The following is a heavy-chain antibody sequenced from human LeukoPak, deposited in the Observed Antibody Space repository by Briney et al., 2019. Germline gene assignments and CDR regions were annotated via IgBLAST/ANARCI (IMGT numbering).Heavy chain of an antibody. V-gene: IGHV3-30-3*01. Sequence: GRSLRLSCAASGFTFSSYAMHWVRQAPGKGREWVAVISYDGSNKYYADSVKGRFTISRDNSKTTLYLQMNCPRAEDTAVYYCATDHPEPYGDYGLGAFDIWGQGTMVTVSS. CDR3: ATDHPEPYGDYGLGAFDI. J-gene: IGHJ3*02. D-gene: IGHD4-17*01. CDR2: ISYDGSNK. CDR1: GFTFSSYA.